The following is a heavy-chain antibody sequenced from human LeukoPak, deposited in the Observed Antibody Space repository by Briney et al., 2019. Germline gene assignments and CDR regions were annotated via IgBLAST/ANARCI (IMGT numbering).Heavy chain of an antibody. Sequence: GESLRISCKGSGYSFTSYWIGWVRQMPGKGREWMGIIYPGDSDTRYSPSFQGQVTISADKSISTAYLQWSSLKASDTAMYYCARHRDSSSCDYWGQGTLVTVSS. D-gene: IGHD6-13*01. J-gene: IGHJ4*02. CDR1: GYSFTSYW. CDR2: IYPGDSDT. V-gene: IGHV5-51*01. CDR3: ARHRDSSSCDY.